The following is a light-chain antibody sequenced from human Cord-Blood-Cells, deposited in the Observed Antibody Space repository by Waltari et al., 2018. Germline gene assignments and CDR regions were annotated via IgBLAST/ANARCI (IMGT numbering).Light chain of an antibody. Sequence: QSVLTQPPSASGTPGPRVTIPCSGSSSNIGSNYVYWYQQLPGTAPKLLIYRNNQRPSGVPDRFSGSKSGTSASLAISGLRSEDEADYYCAAWDDSLYWVFGGGTKLTVL. CDR2: RNN. J-gene: IGLJ3*02. V-gene: IGLV1-47*01. CDR3: AAWDDSLYWV. CDR1: SSNIGSNY.